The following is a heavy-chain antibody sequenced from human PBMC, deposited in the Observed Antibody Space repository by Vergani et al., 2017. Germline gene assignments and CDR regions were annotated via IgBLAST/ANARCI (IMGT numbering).Heavy chain of an antibody. CDR1: GGTFSSYA. CDR2: TIPIFGTA. Sequence: QVQLVQSGAEVKKPGSSVKVSCKASGGTFSSYAISWVRQAPGQGLEWIGGTIPIFGTANYAQKFEGRVTITADESTSTAYRELSSLRSEDTAVYYCARTVTTGRYYYYTYMDGWGKGSTVTVSS. CDR3: ARTVTTGRYYYYTYMDG. V-gene: IGHV1-69*01. D-gene: IGHD4-17*01. J-gene: IGHJ6*03.